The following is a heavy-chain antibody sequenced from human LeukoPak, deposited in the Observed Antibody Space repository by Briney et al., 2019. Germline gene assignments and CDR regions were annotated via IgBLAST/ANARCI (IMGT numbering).Heavy chain of an antibody. CDR2: IRYDGSNK. J-gene: IGHJ5*02. V-gene: IGHV3-30*02. CDR3: AKDPPPYSYGLNWFDP. CDR1: GFTFSSYG. D-gene: IGHD5-18*01. Sequence: GGSLRLSCAASGFTFSSYGMHWVRQAPGKGLEWVAFIRYDGSNKYYADSVKGRFTISRDNSKNTLYLQMNSLRAEDTAVYYCAKDPPPYSYGLNWFDPWGQGTLVTVSS.